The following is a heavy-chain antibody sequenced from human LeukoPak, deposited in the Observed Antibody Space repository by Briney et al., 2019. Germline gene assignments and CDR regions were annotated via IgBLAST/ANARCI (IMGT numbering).Heavy chain of an antibody. J-gene: IGHJ4*02. CDR3: AKEYSTTWYYFDY. V-gene: IGHV3-30*18. Sequence: PGGPLRLSCAASGFTFSSYGMHWVRRAPGKGLEWVSLILSDGSNEYYEDSVKGRFTISRDNSKNTLYLQMNSLRPEDTAVYYCAKEYSTTWYYFDYWGQGTVVTVSS. D-gene: IGHD6-13*01. CDR1: GFTFSSYG. CDR2: ILSDGSNE.